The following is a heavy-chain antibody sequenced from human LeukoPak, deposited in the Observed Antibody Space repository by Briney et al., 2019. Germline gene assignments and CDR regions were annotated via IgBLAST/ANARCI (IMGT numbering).Heavy chain of an antibody. D-gene: IGHD3-22*01. CDR3: ARHGTDFITLDY. V-gene: IGHV4-4*02. CDR1: GGSISKTNW. J-gene: IGHJ4*02. Sequence: ASGTLSLTCGVSGGSISKTNWWTWVRQPPGKGLEWIGEVNLQGRTNYNPSLRGRVAISVDHSANHISLKLTSVTAADTAVYYCARHGTDFITLDYWGQGTLVTVSS. CDR2: VNLQGRT.